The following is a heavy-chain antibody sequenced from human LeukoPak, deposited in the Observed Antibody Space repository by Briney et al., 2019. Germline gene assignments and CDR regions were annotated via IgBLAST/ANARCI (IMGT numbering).Heavy chain of an antibody. D-gene: IGHD3-16*01. CDR3: AKGGLGAYYFDY. CDR1: GFTFNSYS. J-gene: IGHJ4*02. V-gene: IGHV3-21*04. Sequence: GGSLRLSCAASGFTFNSYSISWVRQAPGKGLEWVSSISTSSTYIYDADSVKGRFTISRDNAKNSVYLQMNSLRAEDTAVYYCAKGGLGAYYFDYWGQGTLVTVSS. CDR2: ISTSSTYI.